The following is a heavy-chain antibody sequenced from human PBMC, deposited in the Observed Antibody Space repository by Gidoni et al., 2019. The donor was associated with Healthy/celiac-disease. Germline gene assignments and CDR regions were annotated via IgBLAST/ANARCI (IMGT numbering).Heavy chain of an antibody. J-gene: IGHJ6*02. CDR2: ISAYNGNT. CDR3: ARDTGTSGYDRFGMDV. D-gene: IGHD5-12*01. CDR1: GYTSTSDG. Sequence: QVQLVQSAAEVKKPGASVQVSYKASGYTSTSDGISWVRQAPGQGLEWMGWISAYNGNTNYAQKLQGRVTTTTDTSTSTAYMELRSLRSDDTAVYYCARDTGTSGYDRFGMDVWGQGTTVTVSS. V-gene: IGHV1-18*01.